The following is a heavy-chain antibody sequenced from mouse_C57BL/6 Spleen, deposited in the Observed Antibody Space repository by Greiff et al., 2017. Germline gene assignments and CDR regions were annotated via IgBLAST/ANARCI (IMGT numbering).Heavy chain of an antibody. J-gene: IGHJ4*01. D-gene: IGHD2-12*01. Sequence: VQLQQPGAELVKPGASVKLSCKASGYTFTSYWMHWVKQRPGQGLEWIGMIHPNSGSTNYNEKFKSKATLTVDKSSSTACMQLSSLTSEDSAVYYCARDDGAFYAMDYWGQGTSVTVSS. CDR2: IHPNSGST. CDR3: ARDDGAFYAMDY. V-gene: IGHV1-64*01. CDR1: GYTFTSYW.